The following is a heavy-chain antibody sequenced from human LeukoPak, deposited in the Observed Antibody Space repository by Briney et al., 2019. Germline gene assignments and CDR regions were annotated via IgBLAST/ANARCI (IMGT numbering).Heavy chain of an antibody. CDR3: ARDGSQEQWLAYFDY. V-gene: IGHV4-30-2*01. CDR2: IYHSGST. D-gene: IGHD6-19*01. Sequence: SETLSLTCAVSGGSISSGGYSWSWIRQPPGKGLEWIGYIYHSGSTYYNPSLKSRATMSVDTSKNQFSLKLSSVTAADTAVYYCARDGSQEQWLAYFDYWGQGTLVTVSS. J-gene: IGHJ4*02. CDR1: GGSISSGGYS.